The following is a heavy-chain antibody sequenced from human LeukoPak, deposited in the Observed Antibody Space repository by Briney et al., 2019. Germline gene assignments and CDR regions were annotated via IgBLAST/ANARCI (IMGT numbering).Heavy chain of an antibody. Sequence: GGSLRLSCAASGFTFSNSAMRWVRQTPGKGLEWVSAISGSGGSTYYADSVKGRFTISRDNSKNTLYLQMNSLRTEDTALYYCAKDSPLQFGDWGQGTLVTVSS. CDR1: GFTFSNSA. J-gene: IGHJ4*02. CDR3: AKDSPLQFGD. CDR2: ISGSGGST. D-gene: IGHD5-24*01. V-gene: IGHV3-23*01.